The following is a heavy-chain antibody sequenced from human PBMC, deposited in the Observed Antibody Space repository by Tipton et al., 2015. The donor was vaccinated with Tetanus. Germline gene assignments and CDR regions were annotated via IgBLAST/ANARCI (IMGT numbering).Heavy chain of an antibody. J-gene: IGHJ5*02. V-gene: IGHV4-30-2*03. CDR2: LYDSGST. CDR1: GGSISSGHS. CDR3: ARGSQGLDP. Sequence: TLSLTCDVSGGSISSGHSWNWIRQPPGEGLEWIGGLYDSGSTHYNPSLESRVTVSVDTSRTLFSLTLNSVTAADTAIYYCARGSQGLDPWGPGTPVTVSS.